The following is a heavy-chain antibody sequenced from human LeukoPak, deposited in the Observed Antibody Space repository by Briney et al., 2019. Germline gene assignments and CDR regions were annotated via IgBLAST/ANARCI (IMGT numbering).Heavy chain of an antibody. Sequence: SETLSLTCTVSGVSISSYYWSWIRQPPGKGLEWVGYIYNSGSTNYNPSLKSRVTISVDTSKNQFSLTLSYVNAMDTDVSSCASASSSWYNYYYYCQDVWGKGTPVTVSS. D-gene: IGHD6-13*01. J-gene: IGHJ6*03. CDR1: GVSISSYY. CDR2: IYNSGST. CDR3: ASASSSWYNYYYYCQDV. V-gene: IGHV4-59*01.